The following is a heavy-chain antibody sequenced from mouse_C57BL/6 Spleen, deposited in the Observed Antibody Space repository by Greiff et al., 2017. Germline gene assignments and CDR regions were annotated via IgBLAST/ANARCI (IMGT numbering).Heavy chain of an antibody. Sequence: EVQLVESGGGLVKPGGSLKLSCAASGFTFSSYTMSWVRQTPEKRLEWVATISGGGGNTYYPDSVKGRFTISRDNAKNTLYLQMSSLRSEDTALYYCARHNYSKGFAYWGQGTLVTVSA. CDR1: GFTFSSYT. CDR3: ARHNYSKGFAY. CDR2: ISGGGGNT. D-gene: IGHD2-5*01. J-gene: IGHJ3*01. V-gene: IGHV5-9*01.